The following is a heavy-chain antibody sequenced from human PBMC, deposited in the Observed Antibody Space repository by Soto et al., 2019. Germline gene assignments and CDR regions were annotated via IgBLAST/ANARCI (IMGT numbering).Heavy chain of an antibody. J-gene: IGHJ6*03. V-gene: IGHV1-3*01. D-gene: IGHD2-2*01. CDR2: INAGNGNT. CDR3: ARGVRDIVVVPAAIVEVWGDYYYYYMDV. CDR1: GYTFTSYA. Sequence: ASVKVSCKASGYTFTSYAMHWVRQAPGQRLEWMGWINAGNGNTKYSQKFQGRVTITRDTSASTAYMELSSLRSEDTAVYYCARGVRDIVVVPAAIVEVWGDYYYYYMDVWGKRTTVTVSS.